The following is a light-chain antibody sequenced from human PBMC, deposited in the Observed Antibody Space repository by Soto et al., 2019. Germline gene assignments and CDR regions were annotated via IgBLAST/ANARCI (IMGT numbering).Light chain of an antibody. CDR3: QQYNNWPRT. V-gene: IGKV3-15*01. CDR1: QSLRSN. J-gene: IGKJ1*01. CDR2: DSF. Sequence: EIVMTQFPATLSVSPGERATLSCMASQSLRSNIAWYQQKPGQAPRLLIYDSFTRATGIPARFSGSGSGTEFTLTISSLQSEDFAVYYCQQYNNWPRTFGQGTKVEIK.